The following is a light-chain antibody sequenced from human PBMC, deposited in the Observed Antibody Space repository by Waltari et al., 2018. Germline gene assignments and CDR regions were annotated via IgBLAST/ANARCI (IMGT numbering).Light chain of an antibody. CDR1: SSDVGGYNY. J-gene: IGLJ2*01. CDR2: EVS. V-gene: IGLV2-14*01. CDR3: SSYTSSSTVV. Sequence: QSALTQPASVSGSPGPSITISCTATSSDVGGYNYASWYQQHPGKAPKLMIYEVSNRPSGVSNRFSGSKSGNTASLTISGLQAEDEADYYCSSYTSSSTVVFGGGTKLTVL.